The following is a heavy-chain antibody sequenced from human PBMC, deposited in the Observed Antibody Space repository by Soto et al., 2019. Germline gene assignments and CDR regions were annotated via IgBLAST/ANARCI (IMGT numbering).Heavy chain of an antibody. D-gene: IGHD3-10*02. V-gene: IGHV3-11*01. CDR2: ISRSGNTI. CDR1: GFKVSDYY. Sequence: QAQLVESGGGLVKPGGSLTLSCAVSGFKVSDYYMSWIRQAPGKGLDWVSMISRSGNTIHYADSVKGRFTISKDNAKNSLYLQMTRLSPEDTAVYYRARGEDVFRYYDMDVWGKGTTVTVSP. J-gene: IGHJ6*04. CDR3: ARGEDVFRYYDMDV.